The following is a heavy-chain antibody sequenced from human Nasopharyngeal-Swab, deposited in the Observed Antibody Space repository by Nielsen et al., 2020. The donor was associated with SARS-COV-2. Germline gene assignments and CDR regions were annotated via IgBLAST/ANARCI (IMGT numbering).Heavy chain of an antibody. CDR2: ISGSNGYT. Sequence: GSLKISCAASGLSFKTYGMTWVRQAPGKGLEWVSAISGSNGYTYYADSVKGRFTISRDRSKNTVYLQMNSLRAGDTAVYFCAKVRPPDQDYYFGLDVWGQGTTVTVSS. CDR1: GLSFKTYG. J-gene: IGHJ6*02. V-gene: IGHV3-23*01. D-gene: IGHD2-2*01. CDR3: AKVRPPDQDYYFGLDV.